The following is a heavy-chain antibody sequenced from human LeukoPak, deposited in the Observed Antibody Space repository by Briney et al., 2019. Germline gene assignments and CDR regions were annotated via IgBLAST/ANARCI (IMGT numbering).Heavy chain of an antibody. J-gene: IGHJ4*02. CDR3: AREREESGAWYERPQFDY. Sequence: AATLGLGCSRQEGSCSGCWCALRRESAGTGLERTERINHSGSTNYNPSLKSRVTISVDTSKNQFSLKVSSVTAADTAVYYCAREREESGAWYERPQFDYWGQGALVKVSS. V-gene: IGHV4-34*01. CDR1: EGSCSGCW. CDR2: INHSGST. D-gene: IGHD6-19*01.